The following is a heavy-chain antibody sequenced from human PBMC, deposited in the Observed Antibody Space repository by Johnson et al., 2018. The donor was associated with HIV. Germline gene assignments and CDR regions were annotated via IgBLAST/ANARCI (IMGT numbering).Heavy chain of an antibody. J-gene: IGHJ3*02. Sequence: VQLVESGGGLVQPVRSLRLSCAASGFTFDDYAMHWVRQAPGKGLEWVGRVKSISDGGTADYAAPVRGRFTISRDTSENTLYLQMNSLKTEDTALYYCTTGLSWNDAFHIWAQGTMVTVSS. CDR1: GFTFDDYA. D-gene: IGHD1-1*01. V-gene: IGHV3-15*01. CDR3: TTGLSWNDAFHI. CDR2: VKSISDGGTA.